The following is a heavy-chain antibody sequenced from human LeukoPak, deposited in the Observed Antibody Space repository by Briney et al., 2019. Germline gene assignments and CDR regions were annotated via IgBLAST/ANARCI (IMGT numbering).Heavy chain of an antibody. D-gene: IGHD3-3*01. V-gene: IGHV1-24*01. J-gene: IGHJ6*02. CDR1: GYTLTELS. Sequence: ASVKVSCKVSGYTLTELSMHWVRQAPGKGLEWMGGFDPVDGETIYAQKFQGRVTMTEDTSTDTAYMELSSLRSEDTAVYYCATAASITILGVYYGMDVWGQGTTVTVSS. CDR2: FDPVDGET. CDR3: ATAASITILGVYYGMDV.